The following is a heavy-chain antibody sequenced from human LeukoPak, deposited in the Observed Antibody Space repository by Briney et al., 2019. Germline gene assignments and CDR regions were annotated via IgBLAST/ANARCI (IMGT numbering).Heavy chain of an antibody. CDR1: GFTFSSYS. J-gene: IGHJ4*02. Sequence: PGGSLRLSCAASGFTFSSYSMNWVRQAPGKGLEWVSSISSSSSYIYYADSVKGRFTISRDNAKNSLYLRMNSLRAEDTAVYYCARVAGIAAAGTSENYSFDYWGQGTLVTVSS. D-gene: IGHD6-13*01. CDR3: ARVAGIAAAGTSENYSFDY. CDR2: ISSSSSYI. V-gene: IGHV3-21*01.